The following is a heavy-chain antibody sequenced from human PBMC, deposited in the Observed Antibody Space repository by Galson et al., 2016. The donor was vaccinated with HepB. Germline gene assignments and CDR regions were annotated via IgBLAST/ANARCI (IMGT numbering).Heavy chain of an antibody. V-gene: IGHV3-21*01. D-gene: IGHD1-26*01. Sequence: LRLSCAASGFTFSSYSMNRVRQAPGKGLEWVSSISSSSSYIYYADSVKGRFTISRDNAKNSLYLQMNSLRAEDTAVYYCARGDIVGAIFDYWGQGTLVTVSS. CDR2: ISSSSSYI. J-gene: IGHJ4*02. CDR3: ARGDIVGAIFDY. CDR1: GFTFSSYS.